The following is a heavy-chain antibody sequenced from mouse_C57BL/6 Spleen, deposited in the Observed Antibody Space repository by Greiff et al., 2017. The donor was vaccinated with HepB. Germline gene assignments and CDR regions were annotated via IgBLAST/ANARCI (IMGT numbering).Heavy chain of an antibody. D-gene: IGHD1-1*01. Sequence: VQLKESGGDLVKPGGSLKLSCAASGFTFSSYGMSWVRQTPDKRLEWVATISSGGSYTYYPDSVKGRFTISRDNAKNTLYLQMSSLKSEDTAMYYCARDYYGSSPYYYAMDYWGQGTSVTVSS. J-gene: IGHJ4*01. V-gene: IGHV5-6*01. CDR2: ISSGGSYT. CDR3: ARDYYGSSPYYYAMDY. CDR1: GFTFSSYG.